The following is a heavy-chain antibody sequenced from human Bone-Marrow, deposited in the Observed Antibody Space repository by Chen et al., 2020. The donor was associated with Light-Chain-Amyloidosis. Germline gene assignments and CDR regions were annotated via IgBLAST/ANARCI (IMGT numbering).Heavy chain of an antibody. V-gene: IGHV3-23*01. D-gene: IGHD3-9*01. CDR1: GFAFSSYA. CDR2: ISGSGGSR. CDR3: AKDISYDDILPGYPADAFDI. Sequence: GGSLKPSCAAPGFAFSSYAMSWVRQAPGKGLEWVSTISGSGGSRYYGDSVKGRLTISRDNSKNALFLQMNSLRAEDTAVYYCAKDISYDDILPGYPADAFDIWGQGTMVTVSS. J-gene: IGHJ3*02.